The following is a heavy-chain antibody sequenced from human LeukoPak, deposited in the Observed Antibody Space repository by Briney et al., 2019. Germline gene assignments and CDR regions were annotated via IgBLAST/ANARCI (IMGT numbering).Heavy chain of an antibody. J-gene: IGHJ5*02. V-gene: IGHV4-59*01. D-gene: IGHD3-3*01. CDR1: GGSISSYY. Sequence: WETLSLTCTVSGGSISSYYWSWIRQPPGKGLEWVGDIYYSGGTNYNPSLKSRVTISVDTSKNQFSLKLSSVTAADTAVYYCARDSGPPNYDFWSGYLGNNWFDPWGQGTLVTVSS. CDR3: ARDSGPPNYDFWSGYLGNNWFDP. CDR2: IYYSGGT.